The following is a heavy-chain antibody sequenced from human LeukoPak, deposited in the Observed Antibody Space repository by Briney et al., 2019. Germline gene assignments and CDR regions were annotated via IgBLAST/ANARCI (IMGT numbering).Heavy chain of an antibody. CDR1: GFTFSSYA. CDR3: AKVYGDHYHLTSDAFDI. V-gene: IGHV3-23*01. CDR2: ISGSGGST. D-gene: IGHD4-17*01. Sequence: PGGSLRLSCAASGFTFSSYAMSWVRQAPGKGLEWVSAISGSGGSTYYADSVKGRFTISRDNSKNTLYLQMNSLRAEDTAVYYCAKVYGDHYHLTSDAFDIWGQGTMVTVSS. J-gene: IGHJ3*02.